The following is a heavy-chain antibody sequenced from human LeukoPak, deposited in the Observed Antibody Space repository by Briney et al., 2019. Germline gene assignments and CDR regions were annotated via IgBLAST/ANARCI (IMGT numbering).Heavy chain of an antibody. CDR2: IYPRDSDT. Sequence: GEPLKISCQGSGYKFTNYWIAWVRQMPGQGLEWLGIIYPRDSDTRYSPSFQGQVSISVDTSIDTAYLQWSSVKASDTAMYYCARLLAAPYYINFWGQGTLVTVSS. D-gene: IGHD6-25*01. V-gene: IGHV5-51*01. CDR1: GYKFTNYW. CDR3: ARLLAAPYYINF. J-gene: IGHJ4*02.